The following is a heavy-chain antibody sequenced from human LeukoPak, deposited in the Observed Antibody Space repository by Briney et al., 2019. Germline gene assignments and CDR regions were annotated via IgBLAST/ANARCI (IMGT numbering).Heavy chain of an antibody. CDR3: ARDKSGPGFDP. D-gene: IGHD2-2*01. CDR2: IYDRGST. V-gene: IGHV4-59*01. Sequence: PSETLSLTCTVSGGSISSYCWSWIRQPPGKGLEMIRDIYDRGSTNYTPALKSRVTISVDTSKNQFSLKLSSVTAADTAVYYCARDKSGPGFDPWGQGTLVTVSS. CDR1: GGSISSYC. J-gene: IGHJ5*02.